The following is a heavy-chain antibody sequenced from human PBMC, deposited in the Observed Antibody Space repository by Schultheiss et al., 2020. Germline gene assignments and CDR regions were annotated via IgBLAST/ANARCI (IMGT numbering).Heavy chain of an antibody. D-gene: IGHD6-6*01. J-gene: IGHJ4*02. Sequence: GGSLRLSCAASGFTFSSYSMNWVRQAPGKGLEWVSYISSSGSTIYYADSVKGRFTISRDDSKNTAYLQMNSLKTEDTAVYYCATGRIAAQKRVEFDYWGQGTLVTVSS. V-gene: IGHV3-48*01. CDR3: ATGRIAAQKRVEFDY. CDR2: ISSSGSTI. CDR1: GFTFSSYS.